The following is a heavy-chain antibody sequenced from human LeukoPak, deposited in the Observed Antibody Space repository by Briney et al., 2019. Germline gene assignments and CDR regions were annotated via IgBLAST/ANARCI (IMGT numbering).Heavy chain of an antibody. J-gene: IGHJ4*02. D-gene: IGHD2-8*01. CDR2: IKSKADGETA. V-gene: IGHV3-15*07. CDR1: GFAFSDAC. Sequence: GGSLRLSCGGSGFAFSDACINWIRQAPGKGLEWVGRIKSKADGETADYAVSVEGRFTLSRDDSKDMLFLQMNSLKIEDTALYYCTTVLNYYTTTGFFSRDYWGQGTLVTVSS. CDR3: TTVLNYYTTTGFFSRDY.